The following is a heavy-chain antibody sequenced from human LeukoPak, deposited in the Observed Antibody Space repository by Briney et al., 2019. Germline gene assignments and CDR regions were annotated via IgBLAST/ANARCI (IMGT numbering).Heavy chain of an antibody. V-gene: IGHV4-34*01. CDR2: INHSGST. J-gene: IGHJ4*02. CDR1: GGSFSGYY. D-gene: IGHD3-22*01. Sequence: SETLSLTCAVYGGSFSGYYWSWIRQPPGKGLEWIGEINHSGSTNYNPSLKSRVTISVDTSKSQFSLKLSSVTAADTAVYYCARGRRYYDSSGYYYYFDYWGQGTLVTVSS. CDR3: ARGRRYYDSSGYYYYFDY.